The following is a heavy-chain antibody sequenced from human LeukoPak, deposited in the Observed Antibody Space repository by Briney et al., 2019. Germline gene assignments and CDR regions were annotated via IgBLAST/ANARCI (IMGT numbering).Heavy chain of an antibody. CDR1: GFTFSNYD. CDR3: ARFDSSGYYFYY. CDR2: IRYDGSNK. V-gene: IGHV3-30*02. J-gene: IGHJ4*02. Sequence: GGSLRLSCAASGFTFSNYDMHWVRQAPGKGLEWVSSIRYDGSNKYYADSVKGRFTISRDKAKNTLYLQMDSLRAEDTAVYFCARFDSSGYYFYYWGQGILATVSS. D-gene: IGHD3-22*01.